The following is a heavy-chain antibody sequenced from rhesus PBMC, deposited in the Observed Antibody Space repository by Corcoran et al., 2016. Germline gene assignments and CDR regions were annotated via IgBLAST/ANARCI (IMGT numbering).Heavy chain of an antibody. V-gene: IGHV3S5*01. D-gene: IGHD2-39*01. CDR1: GFSFSSYA. J-gene: IGHJ4*01. CDR2: INKGGGGT. Sequence: EVQLVESGGGVVQPGGYLRLSCADSGFSFSSYAMNWVRQSPGKELEWVSYINKGGGGTYYADSVRGRFTISRDNSKNMLSLQMNSLRTEDTAVDYCAKSPIVGSYFDYWGQGVLVTVSS. CDR3: AKSPIVGSYFDY.